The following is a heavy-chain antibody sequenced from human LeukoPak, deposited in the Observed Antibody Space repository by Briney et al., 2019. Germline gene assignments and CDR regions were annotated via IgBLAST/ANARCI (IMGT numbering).Heavy chain of an antibody. V-gene: IGHV1-8*01. CDR3: ARDVGYCSSTSCSGQFD. CDR2: MNPNSGNT. D-gene: IGHD2-2*01. J-gene: IGHJ4*02. Sequence: ASVKVSCKASGYTFTSYDINWVRQATGQGLEWMGWMNPNSGNTGYAQKFQGRVTMTRNTSISTAYMELSSLRSEDTAVYYCARDVGYCSSTSCSGQFDWGQGTLVIVSS. CDR1: GYTFTSYD.